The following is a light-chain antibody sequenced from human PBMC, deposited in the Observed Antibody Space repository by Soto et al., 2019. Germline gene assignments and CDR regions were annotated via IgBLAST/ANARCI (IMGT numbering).Light chain of an antibody. Sequence: QSALTQPRSVSGSPGQSLTISCTGTNSDVDDYRYVSWYQQFPGKAPKLVIYGVNQRPSGVPNRCAASTYDNTASMTISGLQSEDEADYYCCSYVTTPEIFGTGTKV. J-gene: IGLJ1*01. V-gene: IGLV2-11*01. CDR1: NSDVDDYRY. CDR3: CSYVTTPEI. CDR2: GVN.